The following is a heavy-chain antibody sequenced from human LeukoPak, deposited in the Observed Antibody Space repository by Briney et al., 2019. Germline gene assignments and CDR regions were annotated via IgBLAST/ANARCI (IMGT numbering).Heavy chain of an antibody. V-gene: IGHV1-18*04. Sequence: ASVKVSCKASGYTFTSYGISWVRQAPGQGLEWMGWISACNGNTNYAQKLQGRVTMTTDTSTSTAYMELRSLSDDTAVYYCARDAWNTAGTDFDYWGQEPWSPSP. J-gene: IGHJ4*01. D-gene: IGHD6-13*01. CDR3: ARDAWNTAGTDFDY. CDR1: GYTFTSYG. CDR2: ISACNGNT.